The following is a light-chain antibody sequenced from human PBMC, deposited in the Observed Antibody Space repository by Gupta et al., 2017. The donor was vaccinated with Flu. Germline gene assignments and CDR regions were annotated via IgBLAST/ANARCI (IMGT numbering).Light chain of an antibody. CDR2: GAF. CDR3: QQGYSTPLT. J-gene: IGKJ4*01. V-gene: IGKV1-39*01. Sequence: DIHMTQSPSSLSASVGDRVIITCRASQNIRDFLSWYQQKPGKAPNLLIYGAFSLQSGVPSRFSGRGSGTDFTLIISDLQLEDFATYYCQQGYSTPLTFGGGTKVEIK. CDR1: QNIRDF.